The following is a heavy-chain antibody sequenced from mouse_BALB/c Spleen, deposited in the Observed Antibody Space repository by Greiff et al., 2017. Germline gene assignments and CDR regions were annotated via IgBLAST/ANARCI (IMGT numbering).Heavy chain of an antibody. CDR1: GYSITSGYY. J-gene: IGHJ3*01. Sequence: EVQLKESGPGLVKPSQSLSLTCSVTGYSITSGYYWNWIRQFPGNKLEWMGYISYDGSNNYNPSLKNRISITRDTSKNQFFLKLNSVTTEDTATYYCARDLTTVVATRDWGQGTLVTVSA. V-gene: IGHV3-6*02. CDR2: ISYDGSN. CDR3: ARDLTTVVATRD. D-gene: IGHD1-1*01.